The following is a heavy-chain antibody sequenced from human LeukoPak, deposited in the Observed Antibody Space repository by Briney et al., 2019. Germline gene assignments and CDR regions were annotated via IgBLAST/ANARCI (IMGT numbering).Heavy chain of an antibody. CDR2: TSFDGSNK. CDR3: ARDRLYYYDSSGYFASTFDY. CDR1: GYTFTGYY. Sequence: SCKASGYTFTGYYMHWVRQAPGKGLEWVAVTSFDGSNKYPAGSVTGRFTISRDNSKNTLYLQMHSLRAEDTAVYYCARDRLYYYDSSGYFASTFDYWGQGALVTVSS. J-gene: IGHJ4*02. D-gene: IGHD3-22*01. V-gene: IGHV3-30-3*01.